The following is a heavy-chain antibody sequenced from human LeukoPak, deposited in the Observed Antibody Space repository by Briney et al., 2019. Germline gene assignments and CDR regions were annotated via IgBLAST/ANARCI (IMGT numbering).Heavy chain of an antibody. CDR3: ARDSPYSSSWYAIDY. Sequence: QTGGSLRLSCAASGFTFSSYAMHWVRQAPGKGLEWGAVISYDGSNKYYADSVKGRFTISRDNSKNTLYLQMNSLRAEDTAVYYCARDSPYSSSWYAIDYWGQGTLVTVSS. J-gene: IGHJ4*02. CDR1: GFTFSSYA. CDR2: ISYDGSNK. V-gene: IGHV3-30-3*01. D-gene: IGHD6-13*01.